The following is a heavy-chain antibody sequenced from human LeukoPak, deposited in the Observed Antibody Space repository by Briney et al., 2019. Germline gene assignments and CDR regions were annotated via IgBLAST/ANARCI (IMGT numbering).Heavy chain of an antibody. D-gene: IGHD3-3*01. Sequence: PGGSLRLSCAASGFTFSSYSMNWVRQAPGKGLEWVSYISSSSSTIYYADSVKGRFTISRDNAKNSLYLQMNSLRAEDTAVYYCARAAGLYYDFWSGYAHWGQGTLVTVSS. CDR1: GFTFSSYS. CDR3: ARAAGLYYDFWSGYAH. J-gene: IGHJ4*02. V-gene: IGHV3-48*01. CDR2: ISSSSSTI.